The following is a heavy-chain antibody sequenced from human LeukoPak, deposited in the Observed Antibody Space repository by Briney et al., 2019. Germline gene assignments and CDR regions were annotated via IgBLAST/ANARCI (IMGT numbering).Heavy chain of an antibody. CDR3: ARGYSSSWHYFDY. J-gene: IGHJ4*02. Sequence: SETLSLTCTVSGGSISSYYWSWIRQPPGKGLEWIGYIYYSGSTNYNPSLKSRVTISVDTSKNQFSLKLSSVTAADTAVYYCARGYSSSWHYFDYWGQGTLVTVSS. CDR1: GGSISSYY. D-gene: IGHD6-13*01. V-gene: IGHV4-59*08. CDR2: IYYSGST.